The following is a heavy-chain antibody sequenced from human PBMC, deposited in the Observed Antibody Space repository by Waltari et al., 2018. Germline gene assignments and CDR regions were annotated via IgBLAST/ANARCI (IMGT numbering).Heavy chain of an antibody. CDR1: GGAFRGHY. CDR2: INQSRST. CDR3: ARAPAITYYVFWSGYSSGWFDP. V-gene: IGHV4-34*01. Sequence: QVQLQQWGAGLLKPSETLSLTCAVYGGAFRGHYWSRVREPPGQGLGWIGEINQSRSTNYNPSLKSRVTISVDTSKNQFSLKLSSLTAADTAVYYCARAPAITYYVFWSGYSSGWFDPWGQGTLVTVSS. J-gene: IGHJ5*02. D-gene: IGHD3-3*01.